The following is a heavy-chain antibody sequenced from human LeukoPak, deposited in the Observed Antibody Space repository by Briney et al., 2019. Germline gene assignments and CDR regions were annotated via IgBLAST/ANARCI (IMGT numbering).Heavy chain of an antibody. J-gene: IGHJ5*02. CDR2: INHSGST. CDR3: ARVKGRLSWFDP. Sequence: SETLCLTCAVYGGSFSGYYWSWIRQPPGKGLEWIGEINHSGSTNYNPSLKSRVTISVDTSKNQFSLKLSSVTAADTAVYYCARVKGRLSWFDPWGQGTLFIVSS. CDR1: GGSFSGYY. V-gene: IGHV4-34*01.